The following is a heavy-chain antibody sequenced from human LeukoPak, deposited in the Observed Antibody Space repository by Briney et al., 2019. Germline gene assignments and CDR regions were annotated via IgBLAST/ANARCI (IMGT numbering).Heavy chain of an antibody. V-gene: IGHV1-46*01. CDR2: INPSGGST. Sequence: ASVKVSCKASGYTFTSYYMHWVRQAPGQGLEWMGIINPSGGSTSYAQKFQGRVTMTTDTSTSTAYMELRSLRSDDTAVYYCARDRPTVSYYYYMDVWGKGTTVTVSS. CDR3: ARDRPTVSYYYYMDV. CDR1: GYTFTSYY. J-gene: IGHJ6*03. D-gene: IGHD4-17*01.